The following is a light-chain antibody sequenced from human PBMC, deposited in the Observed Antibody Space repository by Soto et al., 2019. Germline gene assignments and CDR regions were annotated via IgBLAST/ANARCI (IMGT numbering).Light chain of an antibody. CDR3: QQRSNWPPIT. J-gene: IGKJ5*01. V-gene: IGKV3-11*01. CDR1: QSVSSY. Sequence: EIVLTQSPATLSLSPGERATLSCRASQSVSSYLAWYQQKPGQAPRLLIYDASNRATGIPDRFSGSGSGTDFTLTISSIEPEDFAVYYCQQRSNWPPITFGQGTRLEIK. CDR2: DAS.